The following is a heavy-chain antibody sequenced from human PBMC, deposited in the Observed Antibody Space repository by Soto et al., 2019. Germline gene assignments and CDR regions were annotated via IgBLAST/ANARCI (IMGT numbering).Heavy chain of an antibody. CDR2: ISAYNGNT. CDR1: GYTFTSYG. CDR3: ARDSRYSSGWYRDYYYYYGMDV. Sequence: ASVKVSCKASGYTFTSYGISWVRQAPGQGLEWMGWISAYNGNTNYAQKLQGRVTMTTDTSTSMAYMELRSLRSDDTAVYYCARDSRYSSGWYRDYYYYYGMDVWGQGTTVTVSS. V-gene: IGHV1-18*04. D-gene: IGHD6-19*01. J-gene: IGHJ6*02.